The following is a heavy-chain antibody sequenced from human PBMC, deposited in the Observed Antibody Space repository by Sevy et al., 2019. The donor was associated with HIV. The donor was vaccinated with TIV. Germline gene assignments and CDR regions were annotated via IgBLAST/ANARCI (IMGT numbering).Heavy chain of an antibody. CDR3: ATTKDYYDNSGDPFDY. Sequence: ASVKVSCKVSGYTLTKLSMHWVRQAPGKGLGWMGVFDLEDGETIHAQGFQGRLRMTEDTSTETAYMELSSLSSEDTAVYYCATTKDYYDNSGDPFDYWGQGSLVTVSS. CDR2: FDLEDGET. D-gene: IGHD3-22*01. J-gene: IGHJ4*02. V-gene: IGHV1-24*01. CDR1: GYTLTKLS.